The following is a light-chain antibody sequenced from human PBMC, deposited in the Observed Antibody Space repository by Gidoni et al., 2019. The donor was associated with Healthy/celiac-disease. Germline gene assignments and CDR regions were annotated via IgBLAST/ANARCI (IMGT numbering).Light chain of an antibody. Sequence: QSALTQPAPVSGSPGQSITISCTGTSSDVGGYTYVSWYQQHPGKAPKLMIYEVSNRPSGVSNRFSGSKSGNTASLTISGLQAEDEADYYCSSYTSSSTYVFGTGTKVTVL. CDR3: SSYTSSSTYV. J-gene: IGLJ1*01. CDR2: EVS. V-gene: IGLV2-14*01. CDR1: SSDVGGYTY.